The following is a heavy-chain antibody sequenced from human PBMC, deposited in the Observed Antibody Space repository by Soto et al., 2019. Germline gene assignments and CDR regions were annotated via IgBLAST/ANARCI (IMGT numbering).Heavy chain of an antibody. J-gene: IGHJ1*01. Sequence: ASVKVSCKASGNTVPNYAIHWVRQAPGQRLEWMGWINGGNGNTYYSEHFQGRVTFTRDTSAGTVYMELSSLRSEDTAVYYCARTLTPNPAEYFQHWGQGTLVTVSS. D-gene: IGHD3-16*01. V-gene: IGHV1-3*01. CDR2: INGGNGNT. CDR1: GNTVPNYA. CDR3: ARTLTPNPAEYFQH.